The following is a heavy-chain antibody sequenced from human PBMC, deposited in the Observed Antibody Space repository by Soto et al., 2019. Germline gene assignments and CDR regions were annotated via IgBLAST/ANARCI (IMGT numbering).Heavy chain of an antibody. CDR1: GFTFDDYA. D-gene: IGHD2-2*01. CDR2: ISWNSGSI. CDR3: AQSLVPAALYYYGMDV. Sequence: EVPLVESGGGLVQPGRTLRLSCAASGFTFDDYAMHWVRQAPGKGLEWVSGISWNSGSIGYADSVKGRFTISRDNAKNSLYLQMNSLRAEDMALYYCAQSLVPAALYYYGMDVWGQGTTVTVS. J-gene: IGHJ6*02. V-gene: IGHV3-9*03.